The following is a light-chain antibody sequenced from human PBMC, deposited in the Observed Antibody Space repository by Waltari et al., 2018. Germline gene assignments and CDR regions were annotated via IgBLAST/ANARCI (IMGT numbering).Light chain of an antibody. V-gene: IGKV3-15*01. Sequence: EIVMTQSPATLSVSPGDRATLSCRASQSVSSNLAWYQQHPGQAPRLLISAASTRATGVPARVSGSGSETDFTLTISSLQSEDFAVYYCQQYNGWPRTFGQGTKVEI. J-gene: IGKJ1*01. CDR2: AAS. CDR1: QSVSSN. CDR3: QQYNGWPRT.